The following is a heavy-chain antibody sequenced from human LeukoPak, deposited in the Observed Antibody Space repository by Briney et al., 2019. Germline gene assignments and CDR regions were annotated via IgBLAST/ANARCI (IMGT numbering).Heavy chain of an antibody. D-gene: IGHD2-21*01. CDR1: GFTFSTYG. V-gene: IGHV3-30*02. J-gene: IGHJ4*02. Sequence: GGSLRLSCVGSGFTFSTYGMHWFRQTPGKGLEWVEFIRYDGSNKYYADSAKGRFTISRDNSKNTLYLQMNSLRAEDTALYCGAPRVVGMAAHFDYWGQGTLVTVSS. CDR2: IRYDGSNK. CDR3: APRVVGMAAHFDY.